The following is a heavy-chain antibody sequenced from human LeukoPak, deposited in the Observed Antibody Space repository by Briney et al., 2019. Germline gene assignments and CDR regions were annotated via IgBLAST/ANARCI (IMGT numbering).Heavy chain of an antibody. D-gene: IGHD3-22*01. Sequence: SETLSLTCSVSGGSITGYHWSWIRQPPGKGLEYIAYIHFTGITNYNPSLQSRVTISVDTSKNRFSLRLTSVTAANTPVYYCARFSDYYDSSGHYLDYWGQGTLVTVSS. J-gene: IGHJ4*02. CDR3: ARFSDYYDSSGHYLDY. CDR1: GGSITGYH. V-gene: IGHV4-59*08. CDR2: IHFTGIT.